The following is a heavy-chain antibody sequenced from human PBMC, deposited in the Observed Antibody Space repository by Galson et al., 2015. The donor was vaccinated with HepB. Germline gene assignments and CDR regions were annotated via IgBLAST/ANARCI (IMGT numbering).Heavy chain of an antibody. D-gene: IGHD5-24*01. J-gene: IGHJ4*02. CDR1: GFTFSSYA. CDR2: ISGSGGST. Sequence: SLRLSCAASGFTFSSYAMSWVRQAPGKGLEWVSAISGSGGSTYYADSVKGRFTISRDNSKNTLYLQMNSLRAEDTAVYYCAKAGVERWLQSPIDYWGQGTLVTVSS. CDR3: AKAGVERWLQSPIDY. V-gene: IGHV3-23*01.